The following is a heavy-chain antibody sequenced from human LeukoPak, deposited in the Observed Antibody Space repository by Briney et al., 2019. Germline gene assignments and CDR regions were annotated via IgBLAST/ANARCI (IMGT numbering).Heavy chain of an antibody. Sequence: NPSETLSLTCAVSGGSISSSNWWSWVRQPPGKGLEWIGEIYHSGSTNYNPSLKSRVTISVDASKNQFSLKLSSVTAADTAVYYCARGATSYDYDILTGYYKGGYYFDYWGQGTLVTVSS. J-gene: IGHJ4*02. CDR1: GGSISSSNW. CDR2: IYHSGST. V-gene: IGHV4-4*02. D-gene: IGHD3-9*01. CDR3: ARGATSYDYDILTGYYKGGYYFDY.